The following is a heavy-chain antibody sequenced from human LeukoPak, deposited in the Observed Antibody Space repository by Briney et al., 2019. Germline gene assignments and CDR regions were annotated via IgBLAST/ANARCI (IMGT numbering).Heavy chain of an antibody. J-gene: IGHJ6*02. D-gene: IGHD2-15*01. Sequence: PGGSLRLSCAASEFSFSSYWMSWVRQAPGKGLEWVANIKQDGSEKYYVDSVKGRFTISRDNAKNSLYLQMNSLRAEDTAVYYCARDCSGGTCYSQYYYGMDVWGQGTTVTVSS. CDR1: EFSFSSYW. CDR2: IKQDGSEK. CDR3: ARDCSGGTCYSQYYYGMDV. V-gene: IGHV3-7*03.